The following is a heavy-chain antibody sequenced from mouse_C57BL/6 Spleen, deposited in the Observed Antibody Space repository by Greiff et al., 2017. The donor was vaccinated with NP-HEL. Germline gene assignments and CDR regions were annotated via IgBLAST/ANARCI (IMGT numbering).Heavy chain of an antibody. J-gene: IGHJ2*01. Sequence: QVQLQQPGAELVMPGASVKLSCKASGYTFTSSWMHWVKQRPGQGLAWIGEIDPSDSYTNYNQKFKGKSTLTVDKSSSTAYMQLSSLTSEDSAVYYCARYGYGSSYGYFDYWGQGTTLTVSS. CDR1: GYTFTSSW. V-gene: IGHV1-69*01. D-gene: IGHD1-1*01. CDR3: ARYGYGSSYGYFDY. CDR2: IDPSDSYT.